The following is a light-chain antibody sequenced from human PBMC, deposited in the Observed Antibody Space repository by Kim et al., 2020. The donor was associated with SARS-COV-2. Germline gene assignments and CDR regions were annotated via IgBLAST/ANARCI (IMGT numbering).Light chain of an antibody. CDR3: QAWDSSTAPYV. CDR1: KLGDKY. V-gene: IGLV3-1*01. CDR2: QDS. Sequence: SPVQTASITCSGDKLGDKYACWYQQKPGQSPVLVIYQDSKRPSGIPERFSGSNSGNTATLTISGTQAMDEADYYCQAWDSSTAPYVFGTGTKVTVL. J-gene: IGLJ1*01.